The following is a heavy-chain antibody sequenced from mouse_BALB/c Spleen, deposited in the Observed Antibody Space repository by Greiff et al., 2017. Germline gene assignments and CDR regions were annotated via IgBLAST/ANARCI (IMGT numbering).Heavy chain of an antibody. J-gene: IGHJ4*01. Sequence: EVMLVDSGGGLVQPGGSRKLSCAASGFTFSSFGMHWVRQAPEKGLEWVAYIRSGSSTIYYADTVKGRFTISRDNPKNTLFLQMTSLRSEDTAMYYCARGHGNYRAYAMDDWGQGTAVTVSS. CDR3: ARGHGNYRAYAMDD. CDR1: GFTFSSFG. V-gene: IGHV5-17*02. CDR2: IRSGSSTI. D-gene: IGHD2-1*01.